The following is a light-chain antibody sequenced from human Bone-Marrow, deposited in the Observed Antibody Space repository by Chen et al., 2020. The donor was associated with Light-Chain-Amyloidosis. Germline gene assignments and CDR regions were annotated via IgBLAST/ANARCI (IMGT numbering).Light chain of an antibody. J-gene: IGLJ1*01. V-gene: IGLV2-14*01. CDR2: EVT. CDR3: SSYTITNTLV. CDR1: SSDVGGDNH. Sequence: QSALTQPASVSGSPGQSITISCTGTSSDVGGDNHVSWYQQHPDKATKLMIYEVTNRLSWVPDRFSGSKSDNTASLTISGLQTEDEADYFCSSYTITNTLVFGSGTRVTVL.